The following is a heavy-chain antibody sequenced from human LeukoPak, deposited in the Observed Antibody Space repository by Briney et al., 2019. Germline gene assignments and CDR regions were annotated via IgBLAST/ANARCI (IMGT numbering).Heavy chain of an antibody. V-gene: IGHV4-59*11. CDR3: ARLVNYGYSDY. Sequence: PSETLSLTCTVSGGSTSGRYWTWIRQPPGKGLEWIGYIHYDGRTNYNPSFKSRVIISLDTSNNQFSLNLKSVTAADTAAYYCARLVNYGYSDYWGQGTLVTDSS. CDR2: IHYDGRT. D-gene: IGHD3-22*01. J-gene: IGHJ4*02. CDR1: GGSTSGRY.